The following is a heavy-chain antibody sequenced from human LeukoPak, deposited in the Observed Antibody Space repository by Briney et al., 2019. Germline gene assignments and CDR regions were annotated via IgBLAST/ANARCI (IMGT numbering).Heavy chain of an antibody. D-gene: IGHD3-3*01. Sequence: EASVKVSCKASGYTFTSYDINWVRQATGQGLEWMGWMNPNSGNTGYAQKFEGRVNMTRNTSISTAYMELRSLRSEDTAVYYCARNYDFWIKRYGAQYYGMDVWGQGTTVTVSS. CDR1: GYTFTSYD. J-gene: IGHJ6*02. CDR2: MNPNSGNT. V-gene: IGHV1-8*01. CDR3: ARNYDFWIKRYGAQYYGMDV.